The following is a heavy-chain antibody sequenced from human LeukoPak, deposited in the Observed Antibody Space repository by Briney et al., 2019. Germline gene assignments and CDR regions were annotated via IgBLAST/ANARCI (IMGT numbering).Heavy chain of an antibody. D-gene: IGHD2-21*02. CDR1: GFTFSSYP. CDR3: ARGLVVTAISDYFDY. V-gene: IGHV3-23*01. CDR2: ISGNSGAT. Sequence: GGSLRLSCATSGFTFSSYPMSWVRQAPGRGLEWVSVISGNSGATYYADSVKGRFTISRDNSKNTLYLQMNSLRAEDTAVYYCARGLVVTAISDYFDYWGQGTLVTVSS. J-gene: IGHJ4*02.